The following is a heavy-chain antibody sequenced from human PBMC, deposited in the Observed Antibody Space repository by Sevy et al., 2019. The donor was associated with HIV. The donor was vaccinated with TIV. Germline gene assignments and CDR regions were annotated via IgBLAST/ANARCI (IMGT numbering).Heavy chain of an antibody. V-gene: IGHV3-30*15. CDR1: GFTFSNYD. J-gene: IGHJ4*02. CDR2: ISHDGNYK. Sequence: GGSLRLSCAASGFTFSNYDMHWVRQAPGKGLERVAVISHDGNYKNYADSVKVRFTISRDDFKNTLYLQISSLRPEDTAVYFCARLFSCGGDCYYLDYWGQGALVIVSS. CDR3: ARLFSCGGDCYYLDY. D-gene: IGHD2-21*02.